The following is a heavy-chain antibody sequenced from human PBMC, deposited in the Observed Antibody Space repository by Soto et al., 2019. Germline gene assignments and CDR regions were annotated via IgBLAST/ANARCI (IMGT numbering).Heavy chain of an antibody. D-gene: IGHD4-4*01. CDR3: AGATVTTDPPNYYYYGMDV. J-gene: IGHJ6*02. Sequence: GGSLRLSCAASGFTFSSYAMSWVRQAPGKGLEWVSAISGSGGSTYYADSVKGRFTISRDNSKNTLYLQMNSLRAEDTAVYYCAGATVTTDPPNYYYYGMDVWGQGTTVTVSS. CDR1: GFTFSSYA. CDR2: ISGSGGST. V-gene: IGHV3-23*01.